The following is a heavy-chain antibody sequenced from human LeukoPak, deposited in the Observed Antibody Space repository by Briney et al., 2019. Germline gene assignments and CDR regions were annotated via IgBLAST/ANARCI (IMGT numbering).Heavy chain of an antibody. Sequence: GGPLRLSCAASGFTFSSYSMNWVRQAPGKGLDWVSSISSSSSYIYYADSVKGRFTISRDNAKNSLYLQMNSLRAEDTAVYYCARTYYYDSSGYYPASYYFDYWGQGTLVTVSS. CDR1: GFTFSSYS. D-gene: IGHD3-22*01. CDR3: ARTYYYDSSGYYPASYYFDY. CDR2: ISSSSSYI. V-gene: IGHV3-21*01. J-gene: IGHJ4*02.